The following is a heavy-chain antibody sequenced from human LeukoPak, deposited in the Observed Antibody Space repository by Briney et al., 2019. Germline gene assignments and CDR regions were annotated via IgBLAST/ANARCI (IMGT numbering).Heavy chain of an antibody. J-gene: IGHJ6*02. CDR2: INHSGST. V-gene: IGHV4-34*01. CDR3: ARGNYMVHPRYYYGMDV. D-gene: IGHD3-10*01. CDR1: GGSFSGYY. Sequence: SSETLSLTCAVYGGSFSGYYWSWIRQPPGKGLECIGEINHSGSTNYNPSLKSRVTISVDTSKNQFSLRLSSVTAADTAVYYCARGNYMVHPRYYYGMDVWGQGTTVTVSS.